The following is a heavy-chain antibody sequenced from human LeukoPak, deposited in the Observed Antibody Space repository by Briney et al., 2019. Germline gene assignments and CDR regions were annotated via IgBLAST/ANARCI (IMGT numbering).Heavy chain of an antibody. Sequence: ASVTVSCKASGYTFTSYGISWVRQAPGQGLEWMGWISAYNGNTNYAQKLQGRGTMTTDTSTSTAYMELRSLRSDDTAVYYCARVVITIFGVVIRLFDYWGQGTLVTVSS. J-gene: IGHJ4*02. CDR3: ARVVITIFGVVIRLFDY. CDR2: ISAYNGNT. V-gene: IGHV1-18*01. D-gene: IGHD3-3*01. CDR1: GYTFTSYG.